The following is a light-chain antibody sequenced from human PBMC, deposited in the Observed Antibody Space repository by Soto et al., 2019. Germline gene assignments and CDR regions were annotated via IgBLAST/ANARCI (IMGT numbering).Light chain of an antibody. J-gene: IGKJ4*01. CDR3: LQDYNYPLT. CDR2: AAF. Sequence: IQMTQFPSSLSASVGDRVTITCRASQDIRSDLGWYQQRPGKAPKLLIYAAFSLQSGVPSRFSGSGSGTDFTLTISSLQPEDFATYYCLQDYNYPLTFDGGTKVEIK. CDR1: QDIRSD. V-gene: IGKV1-6*01.